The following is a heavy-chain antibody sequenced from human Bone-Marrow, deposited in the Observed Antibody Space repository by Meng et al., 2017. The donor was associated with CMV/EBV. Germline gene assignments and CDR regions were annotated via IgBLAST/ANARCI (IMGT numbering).Heavy chain of an antibody. J-gene: IGHJ4*02. V-gene: IGHV3-30*04. D-gene: IGHD1-26*01. CDR2: VPHDRTYI. CDR1: GFTFSNYA. CDR3: ASFSGSYLFDY. Sequence: GGSLRLSCAASGFTFSNYAMHWVRQAPGKGLEWVAVVPHDRTYIYYADSVKGRFTISRDNSKNTLYLQMNSLRAEDTAVYYCASFSGSYLFDYWGQGTLVTVSS.